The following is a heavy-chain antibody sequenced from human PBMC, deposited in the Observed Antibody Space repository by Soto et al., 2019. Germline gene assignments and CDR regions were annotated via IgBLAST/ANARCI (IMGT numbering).Heavy chain of an antibody. CDR2: IRPSDGST. J-gene: IGHJ4*02. V-gene: IGHV1-46*01. Sequence: QVQLMQSGAEVIKPGASVTISCKASGYTFATYYIHWVRQAPGQGLEYMGLIRPSDGSTSYAQNFQARVTMTRDTSTGTVYMDLSSLRSEDTAVYYCAREIPNNCYFDYWGQGTLVTVSS. D-gene: IGHD7-27*01. CDR3: AREIPNNCYFDY. CDR1: GYTFATYY.